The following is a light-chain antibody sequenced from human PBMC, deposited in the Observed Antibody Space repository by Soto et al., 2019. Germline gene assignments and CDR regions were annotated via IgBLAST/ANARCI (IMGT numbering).Light chain of an antibody. V-gene: IGKV3-11*01. J-gene: IGKJ4*01. CDR3: QQRANWPRT. Sequence: SQDRLCLSPGERVTLSCRASQSLPSNSLAWYQQKPGQAPRLLIYDTSNRATGIPARFSGSGSGTDFTLIISSLEPEDFAVYYCQQRANWPRTFGGGTKVDIK. CDR2: DTS. CDR1: QSLPSN.